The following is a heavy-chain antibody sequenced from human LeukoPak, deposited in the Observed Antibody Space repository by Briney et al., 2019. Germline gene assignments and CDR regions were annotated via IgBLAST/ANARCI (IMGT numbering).Heavy chain of an antibody. D-gene: IGHD2-15*01. CDR3: AREGQCSGGTCYNYYMDV. CDR2: IATFNDYT. J-gene: IGHJ6*03. V-gene: IGHV1-18*01. CDR1: GYTFSNYG. Sequence: ASVKVSCKASGYTFSNYGISWVRQAPGQGLEWIGWIATFNDYTNYGQKFQGRVIMTTDTSTSTAYLDLRSLRSDDTAVYFCAREGQCSGGTCYNYYMDVWGKGTTVTVSS.